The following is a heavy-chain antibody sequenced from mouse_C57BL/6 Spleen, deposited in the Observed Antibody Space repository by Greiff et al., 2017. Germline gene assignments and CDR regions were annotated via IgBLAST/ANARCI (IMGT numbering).Heavy chain of an antibody. D-gene: IGHD1-1*01. CDR2: INPSNGGT. CDR3: ASWHYDGRAFDY. CDR1: GYTFTSYW. Sequence: VQLQQPGPELVKPGASVKLSCKASGYTFTSYWMHWVKQRPGKGLEWIGNINPSNGGTNYNEKFKSKATLTVDKSASTAYMQLSSLTSDDSAVYFCASWHYDGRAFDYWGQGTSLTVSS. V-gene: IGHV1-53*01. J-gene: IGHJ2*02.